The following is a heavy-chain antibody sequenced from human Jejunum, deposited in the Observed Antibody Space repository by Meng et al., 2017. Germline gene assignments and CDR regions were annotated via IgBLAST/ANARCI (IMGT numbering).Heavy chain of an antibody. CDR1: GFTLSDSY. Sequence: QVHLVESGGDLVKPGGSLRLSCAASGFTLSDSYMSWIRQAPGKGLEWVSYISSSGTTIYYADSVKGRFTISRDNAKNSLYLQMTSLRAEDTAIYYCVKALGYTYGYYFWGQGTLVTVSS. V-gene: IGHV3-11*01. J-gene: IGHJ4*02. CDR2: ISSSGTTI. D-gene: IGHD5-18*01. CDR3: VKALGYTYGYYF.